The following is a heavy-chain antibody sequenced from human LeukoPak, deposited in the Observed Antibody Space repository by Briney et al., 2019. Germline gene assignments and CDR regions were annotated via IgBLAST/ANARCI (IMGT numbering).Heavy chain of an antibody. Sequence: GGSLRLSCAASGFTFSSYSMNWVRQAPGKGLEWVSYISSSSSTIYYADSVKGRFTISRDNAKNSLYLQMNSLRAEDTAVYYCARLDESEGDYWGQGTLVTVSS. V-gene: IGHV3-48*04. J-gene: IGHJ4*02. CDR1: GFTFSSYS. CDR3: ARLDESEGDY. CDR2: ISSSSSTI.